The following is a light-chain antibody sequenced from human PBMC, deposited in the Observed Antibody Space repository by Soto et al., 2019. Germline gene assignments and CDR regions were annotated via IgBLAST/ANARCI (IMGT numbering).Light chain of an antibody. CDR3: QQYGSSPPT. V-gene: IGKV3-20*01. CDR1: QSVSSSY. CDR2: GAS. J-gene: IGKJ1*01. Sequence: ALTQSPGTLSLSPGERATLSCRASQSVSSSYVAWYQQKPGQAPRLLIYGASSRATGIPDRFSGSGSGTDFTLTISRLEPEDFAVYYCQQYGSSPPTFGQGTKV.